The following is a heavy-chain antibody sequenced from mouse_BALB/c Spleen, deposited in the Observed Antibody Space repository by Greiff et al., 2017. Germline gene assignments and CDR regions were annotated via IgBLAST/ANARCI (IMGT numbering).Heavy chain of an antibody. CDR3: SLITTVVGDY. J-gene: IGHJ2*01. CDR2: IYPGNSDT. Sequence: VQLKESGTVLARPGASVKMSCKASGYTFTSYWMHWVKQRPGQGLEWIGAIYPGNSDTSYNQKFKGKAKLTAVTSTSTAYMELSSLTNEDSAVYYCSLITTVVGDYWGQGTTLTVSS. V-gene: IGHV1-5*01. CDR1: GYTFTSYW. D-gene: IGHD1-1*01.